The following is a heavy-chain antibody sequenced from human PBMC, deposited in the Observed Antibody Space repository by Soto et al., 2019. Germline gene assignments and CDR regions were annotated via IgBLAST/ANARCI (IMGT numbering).Heavy chain of an antibody. D-gene: IGHD2-8*01. CDR3: AKGPLMVYAISWFDP. CDR2: ISGSGGSA. Sequence: SLRLSCAASGFTFSSYAMSWVRQAPGKGLEWVSAISGSGGSAYYADSVKGRFTISRDNAKNTLYLQMNSLRAEDTAVYYCAKGPLMVYAISWFDPWGQGTLVTVSS. J-gene: IGHJ5*02. V-gene: IGHV3-23*01. CDR1: GFTFSSYA.